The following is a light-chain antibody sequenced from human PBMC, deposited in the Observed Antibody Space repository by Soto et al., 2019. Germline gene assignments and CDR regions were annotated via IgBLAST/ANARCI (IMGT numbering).Light chain of an antibody. CDR3: QKYNSAPRT. Sequence: DIQMTQSPSSLSASVGDRVTITCRASQGISNYLAWYQQKPGKVPKLLIYAASTLQSGVPSRFSGSGSGTDLTLTISSLQPEDVETDYCQKYNSAPRTFGQGTKVEIK. V-gene: IGKV1-27*01. CDR1: QGISNY. J-gene: IGKJ1*01. CDR2: AAS.